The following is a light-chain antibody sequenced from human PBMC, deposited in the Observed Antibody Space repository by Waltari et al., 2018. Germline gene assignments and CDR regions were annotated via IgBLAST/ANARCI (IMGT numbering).Light chain of an antibody. J-gene: IGLJ2*01. Sequence: QSVLTQPPSASGTPGQTFTISCSGTSSNIGSNYVYWYQQLPGTAPKLPIYRNNQRPSGVPDRFSGSKSGTSASLAISGLRSEDEADYYCAAWDASLSGVVFGGGTKLTVL. CDR3: AAWDASLSGVV. V-gene: IGLV1-47*01. CDR2: RNN. CDR1: SSNIGSNY.